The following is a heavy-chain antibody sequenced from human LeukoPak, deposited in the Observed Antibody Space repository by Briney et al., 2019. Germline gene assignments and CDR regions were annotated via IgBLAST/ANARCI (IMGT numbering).Heavy chain of an antibody. CDR3: ARDFYVGSGSYYIGY. J-gene: IGHJ4*02. V-gene: IGHV3-48*01. Sequence: GGSLRLSCAASGFTFSSYSMNWVRQAPGKGLEWVSYVSSSSGTIHYADSVKGRFTISRDNSKNTLYLQMNSLRAEDTAVYYCARDFYVGSGSYYIGYWGQGTLVTVSS. D-gene: IGHD3-10*01. CDR1: GFTFSSYS. CDR2: VSSSSGTI.